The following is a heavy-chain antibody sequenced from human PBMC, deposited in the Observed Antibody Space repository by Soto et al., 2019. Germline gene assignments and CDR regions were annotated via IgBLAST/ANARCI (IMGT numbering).Heavy chain of an antibody. Sequence: QVQLQESGPGLVKPSQTLSLTCTVSGGSISSGDYYWSWIRQPPGKGLEWIGYIYYSGSTYYNPSLKSRVSISVDTSKNQFSLKLNSVTAADPAVYYCARVVGDSSDDAFDIWGQGTMVTVS. V-gene: IGHV4-30-4*01. CDR3: ARVVGDSSDDAFDI. J-gene: IGHJ3*02. CDR2: IYYSGST. D-gene: IGHD3-22*01. CDR1: GGSISSGDYY.